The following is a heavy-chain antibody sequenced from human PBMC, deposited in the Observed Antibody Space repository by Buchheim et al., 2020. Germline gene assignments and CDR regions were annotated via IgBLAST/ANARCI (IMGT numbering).Heavy chain of an antibody. J-gene: IGHJ6*02. CDR1: GFTFNTYW. D-gene: IGHD5-18*01. CDR3: AREYVDTSSYYYGMDV. V-gene: IGHV3-74*01. CDR2: INIEGNRT. Sequence: EVQLVESGGGLVQPGGSLRLSCVASGFTFNTYWMHWVRQVPGKGLVWVSRINIEGNRTSHADSVKGRFTISRDNAKNTLYLQMNSLTVEDTAGYYCAREYVDTSSYYYGMDVWGQGTT.